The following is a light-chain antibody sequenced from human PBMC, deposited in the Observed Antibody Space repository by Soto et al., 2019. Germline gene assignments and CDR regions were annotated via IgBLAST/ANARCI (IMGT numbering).Light chain of an antibody. CDR2: ENN. J-gene: IGLJ2*01. CDR3: RTWDSSLSAVV. V-gene: IGLV1-51*02. Sequence: QSVLTQPPSVSAAPGQKVAISFSGSSANIGNNYVSWYQQLPGTAPKLLIYENNKRPSGIPDRFSGSKSGTSATLGITGLQNGDEADYYCRTWDSSLSAVVFGGGTK. CDR1: SANIGNNY.